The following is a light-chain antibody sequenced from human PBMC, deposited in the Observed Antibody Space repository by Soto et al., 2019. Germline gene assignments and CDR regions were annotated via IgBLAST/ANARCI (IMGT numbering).Light chain of an antibody. CDR1: QSFNTKY. CDR3: QQFGTSSLVT. V-gene: IGKV3-20*01. CDR2: GVS. Sequence: EVVLTQSPGTLSLSPGERATLSCRASQSFNTKYLAWYQQKPGQAPRLLISGVSSRATGIPDRFSGSGSGTDFILTISRVEPEDFAVSYCQQFGTSSLVTFGPGTKVDIK. J-gene: IGKJ3*01.